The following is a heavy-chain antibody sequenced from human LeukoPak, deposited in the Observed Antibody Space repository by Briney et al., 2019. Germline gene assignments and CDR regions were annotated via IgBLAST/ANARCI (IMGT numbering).Heavy chain of an antibody. V-gene: IGHV4-4*02. CDR3: ASGGIPAAGAEYFHH. CDR1: GGSISSSNW. J-gene: IGHJ1*01. CDR2: IYHSGST. D-gene: IGHD6-13*01. Sequence: NTSETLSLTCAVSGGSISSSNWWSWVRLPPGKGLEWIGEIYHSGSTNYNPSLKSRVTISVDKSKNQFSLKLSSVTAADTAVYYCASGGIPAAGAEYFHHWGQGTLVTVSS.